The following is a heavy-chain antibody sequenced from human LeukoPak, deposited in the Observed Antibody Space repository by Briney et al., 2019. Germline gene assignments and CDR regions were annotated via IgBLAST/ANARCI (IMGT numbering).Heavy chain of an antibody. J-gene: IGHJ6*02. CDR3: ATSPTGGYNYAPHDYYYGMDV. D-gene: IGHD5-24*01. V-gene: IGHV1-69*13. Sequence: SVKVSCKASGGTFSSYAISWVRQAPGQGLEWMGGIIPIFGTANYAQKFQGRVTITADESTSTAYMELSSLRSEDTAVYYCATSPTGGYNYAPHDYYYGMDVWGQGTTVTVSS. CDR2: IIPIFGTA. CDR1: GGTFSSYA.